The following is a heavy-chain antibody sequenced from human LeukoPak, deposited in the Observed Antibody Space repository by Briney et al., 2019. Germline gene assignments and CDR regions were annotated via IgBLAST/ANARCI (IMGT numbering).Heavy chain of an antibody. J-gene: IGHJ6*02. V-gene: IGHV4-39*01. D-gene: IGHD2-15*01. CDR2: ISYSVSA. Sequence: SETLSLTCTVSGGSISSPNYYWAWVRQPPGKGQEWIGSISYSVSAHYYPSLKSRVTISIDMSKNQFSLRLSSVTAADTAVYYCARPGYCSGGSCYSYYYYGMDVWGQGTTVTVSS. CDR3: ARPGYCSGGSCYSYYYYGMDV. CDR1: GGSISSPNYY.